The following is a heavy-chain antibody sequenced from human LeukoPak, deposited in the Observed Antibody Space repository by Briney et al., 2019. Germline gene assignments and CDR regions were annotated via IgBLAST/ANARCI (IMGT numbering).Heavy chain of an antibody. CDR3: ARVWFGVRYYYYYYYMDV. CDR2: IYYSGST. V-gene: IGHV4-59*08. Sequence: SETLSLTCTVSGGSISSYYWSWIRQPPGKGLEWIGYIYYSGSTNYNPSLKSRVTISVDTSKNQFSLKLSSVTAADTAVYYCARVWFGVRYYYYYYYMDVWGKGTTVTVSS. D-gene: IGHD3-10*01. J-gene: IGHJ6*03. CDR1: GGSISSYY.